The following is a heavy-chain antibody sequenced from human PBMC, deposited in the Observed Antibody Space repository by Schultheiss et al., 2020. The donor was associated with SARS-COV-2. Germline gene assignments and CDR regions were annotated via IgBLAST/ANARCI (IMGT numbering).Heavy chain of an antibody. J-gene: IGHJ4*02. CDR3: ARGLLNYPTFDY. Sequence: SETLSLTCAVYGGSFSGYYWSWIRQPPGKGLEWIGEINHSGSTNYNPSLKSRVTISVDTSKNQFSLKLSSVTAADTAVYYCARGLLNYPTFDYWGQGTLVTVSS. CDR1: GGSFSGYY. V-gene: IGHV4-34*01. CDR2: INHSGST. D-gene: IGHD1-7*01.